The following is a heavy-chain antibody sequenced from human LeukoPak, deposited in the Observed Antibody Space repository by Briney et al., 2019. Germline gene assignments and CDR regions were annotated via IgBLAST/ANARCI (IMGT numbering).Heavy chain of an antibody. D-gene: IGHD3-22*01. CDR2: ISYDGSNK. CDR3: ASMGYDSSGYKARDY. CDR1: GFTFSSYA. V-gene: IGHV3-30*04. Sequence: GGSLRLSCAASGFTFSSYAMHWVRQAPGKGLEWVAVISYDGSNKYYADSVKGRFTISRDNSKNTLYLQMNSLRAEDTAVYYCASMGYDSSGYKARDYWGQGTLVTVSS. J-gene: IGHJ4*02.